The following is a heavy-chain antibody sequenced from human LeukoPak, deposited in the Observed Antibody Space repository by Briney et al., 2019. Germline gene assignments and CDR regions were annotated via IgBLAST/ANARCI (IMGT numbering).Heavy chain of an antibody. V-gene: IGHV4-34*01. CDR3: ARRGAIVVVVAAPDAFDI. Sequence: SETLSLTCAVYGGSFSGYYWSWIRQPPGKGLEWIGEINHSGSTNYNPSLKSRVTISVDTSKNQLSLKLSSVTAADTAVYYCARRGAIVVVVAAPDAFDIWGQGTMVTVSS. J-gene: IGHJ3*02. CDR1: GGSFSGYY. CDR2: INHSGST. D-gene: IGHD2-15*01.